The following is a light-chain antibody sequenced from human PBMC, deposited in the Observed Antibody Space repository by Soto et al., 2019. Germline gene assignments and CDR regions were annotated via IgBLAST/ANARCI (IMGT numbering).Light chain of an antibody. J-gene: IGKJ3*01. V-gene: IGKV1-5*03. CDR2: KAS. CDR3: QQSFT. Sequence: DIQMTQSPSTLSASVGDRVTITCRASQSISSWLAWYQQKPGKAPKLLIYKASTLESGVPSRFTGSGSGIEFTLTISSLPPDEFATYYCQQSFTFGPGTKVDIK. CDR1: QSISSW.